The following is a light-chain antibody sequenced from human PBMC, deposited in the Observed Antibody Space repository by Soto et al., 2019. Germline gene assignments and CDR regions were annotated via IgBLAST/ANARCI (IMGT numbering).Light chain of an antibody. CDR1: QSISTY. CDR3: QQSFNTPIT. V-gene: IGKV1-39*01. J-gene: IGKJ5*01. Sequence: IQMTQSPSSLSSSVGDRVTITCRASQSISTYLNWYKQKPGKAPNLLIYAASNLQSGVPSRFSGSGSGTDFTLTITSLQPEDFETYYCQQSFNTPITFGLGTRLEIK. CDR2: AAS.